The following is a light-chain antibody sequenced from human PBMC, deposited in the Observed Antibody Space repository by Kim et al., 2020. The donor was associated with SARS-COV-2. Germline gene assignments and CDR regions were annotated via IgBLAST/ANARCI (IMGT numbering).Light chain of an antibody. CDR1: QSVTTN. CDR2: GAS. V-gene: IGKV3-15*01. Sequence: SPGDRATLSCRASQSVTTNLAWYQQKPGLAPRLLVYGASTRATGVPARFSGSGSGTEFTLTISSLQSEDFAIYYCLQYNNWPPLTFGGGTRVEI. CDR3: LQYNNWPPLT. J-gene: IGKJ4*01.